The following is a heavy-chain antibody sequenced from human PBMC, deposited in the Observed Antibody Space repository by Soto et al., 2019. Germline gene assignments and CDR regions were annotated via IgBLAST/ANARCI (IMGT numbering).Heavy chain of an antibody. CDR1: GGSISRSSYY. J-gene: IGHJ4*02. Sequence: QLQLQESGPGLVKPSETLSLTCTVSGGSISRSSYYWGWIRQPPGKGLEWIGSIYYSGSTHYNPSHXAXAXTXXNTSKNQVSLKLSSATAADTAVYYRATLWFGAADYWGQGTLVTVSS. D-gene: IGHD3-10*01. CDR2: IYYSGST. V-gene: IGHV4-39*01. CDR3: ATLWFGAADY.